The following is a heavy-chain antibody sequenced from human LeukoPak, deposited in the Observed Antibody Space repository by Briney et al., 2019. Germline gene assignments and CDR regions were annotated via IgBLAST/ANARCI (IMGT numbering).Heavy chain of an antibody. V-gene: IGHV3-23*01. D-gene: IGHD6-19*01. CDR3: AKESGWQWLVLDYYYGMDV. CDR2: ISGCGGRT. J-gene: IGHJ6*02. Sequence: GGSLRLSCAASGFTFSSYAMSWVRQAPAKGLEWVSAISGCGGRTYDADAVRDRFTISRDKPKTTLYLQMNSLRAEDTAVYYCAKESGWQWLVLDYYYGMDVWGQGTTVTVSS. CDR1: GFTFSSYA.